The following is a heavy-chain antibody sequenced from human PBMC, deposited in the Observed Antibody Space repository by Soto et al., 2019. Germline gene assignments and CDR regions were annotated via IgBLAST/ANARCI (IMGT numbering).Heavy chain of an antibody. D-gene: IGHD5-18*01. CDR2: IYYSGST. Sequence: SETLSLTCTVSGGSISSSSYYWGWIRQPPGKGLEWIGSIYYSGSTYYNPSLKSRVAISVDTSKNQFSLKLSSVTAADTAVYYCASRIQLGLGYYYYGMDAWGQGTTVTVSS. J-gene: IGHJ6*02. CDR1: GGSISSSSYY. CDR3: ASRIQLGLGYYYYGMDA. V-gene: IGHV4-39*01.